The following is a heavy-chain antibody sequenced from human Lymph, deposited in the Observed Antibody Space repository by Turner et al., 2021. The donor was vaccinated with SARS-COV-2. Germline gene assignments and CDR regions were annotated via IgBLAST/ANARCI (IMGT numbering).Heavy chain of an antibody. J-gene: IGHJ4*02. Sequence: QEQLVESGGGVVQPGRSLRLSCAASGFTFSSYGIHWVRQAPGKGLEWVAVIWYDASNNYYADSVKGRFTISRDNSKNTVYLQMNSLRAEDTAVYYCARDGAVGATTGLDYWGQGTLVTVSS. CDR3: ARDGAVGATTGLDY. CDR1: GFTFSSYG. D-gene: IGHD1-26*01. V-gene: IGHV3-33*01. CDR2: IWYDASNN.